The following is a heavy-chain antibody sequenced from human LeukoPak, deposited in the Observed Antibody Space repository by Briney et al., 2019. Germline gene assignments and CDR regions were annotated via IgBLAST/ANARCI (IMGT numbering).Heavy chain of an antibody. Sequence: SETLSLTCTVSGGFISSYYWSWIRQPPGKGLELIGFIYYSGSTNYNPSLKSRVTISIDTSKKQFSLKMSSVTAADTAVYYCAGSEYYYDNREDAFDIWGQGTMVTVSS. V-gene: IGHV4-59*08. CDR3: AGSEYYYDNREDAFDI. J-gene: IGHJ3*02. CDR1: GGFISSYY. D-gene: IGHD3-22*01. CDR2: IYYSGST.